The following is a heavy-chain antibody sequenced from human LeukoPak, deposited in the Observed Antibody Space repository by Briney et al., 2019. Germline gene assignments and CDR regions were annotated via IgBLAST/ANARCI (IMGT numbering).Heavy chain of an antibody. V-gene: IGHV3-7*01. CDR3: TRRGAASDAFDI. CDR1: GFTVRDYV. CDR2: IKQDGSEI. J-gene: IGHJ3*02. D-gene: IGHD3-16*01. Sequence: LAGGSLRLSCAASGFTVRDYVMTWVRQAPGKGLEWVANIKQDGSEIHYVDSVKGRFTISRDNAKNSLYLQMNSLRAEDTAVYYCTRRGAASDAFDIWGQGTMVTVSS.